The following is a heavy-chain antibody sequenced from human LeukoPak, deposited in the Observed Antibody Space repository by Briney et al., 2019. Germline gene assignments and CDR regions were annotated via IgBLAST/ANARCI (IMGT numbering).Heavy chain of an antibody. CDR3: ARDADSSSWSMYYYYGMDV. J-gene: IGHJ6*02. Sequence: GGSLRLSCAASGFTFSSYSMNWVRQAPGKGLEWVSSISSSSGYIYYADSVKGRFTISRDNAKNSLYLQMNSLRAEDTAVYYCARDADSSSWSMYYYYGMDVWGQGTTVTVSS. CDR2: ISSSSGYI. D-gene: IGHD6-13*01. CDR1: GFTFSSYS. V-gene: IGHV3-21*01.